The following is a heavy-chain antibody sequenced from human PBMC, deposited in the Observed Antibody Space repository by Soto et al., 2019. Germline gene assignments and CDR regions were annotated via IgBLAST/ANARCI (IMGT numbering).Heavy chain of an antibody. CDR1: GFTFSSYS. CDR3: ASDLVMITFGGVIVDAAFDI. Sequence: GGSLRLSCAASGFTFSSYSMNWVRQAPGKGLEWVSYISSSSTIYYADSVKGRFTISRDNAKNSLYLQMNSLRDEDTAVYYCASDLVMITFGGVIVDAAFDIWGQGTMVTVSS. V-gene: IGHV3-48*02. CDR2: ISSSSTI. D-gene: IGHD3-16*02. J-gene: IGHJ3*02.